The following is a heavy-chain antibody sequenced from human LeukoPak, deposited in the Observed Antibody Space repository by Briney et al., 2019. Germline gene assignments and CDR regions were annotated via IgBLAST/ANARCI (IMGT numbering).Heavy chain of an antibody. CDR2: INHSGST. V-gene: IGHV4-34*01. D-gene: IGHD3-22*01. CDR3: ARALGDSSGYYVDY. Sequence: PSETLSLTCAVYGGSFSGYYWSWIRQPPGKGLEWIGEINHSGSTNYNPSLKSRVTISVDTSKNQFSLKLSSVTAADTAVYYCARALGDSSGYYVDYWGQGTLVTVSS. CDR1: GGSFSGYY. J-gene: IGHJ4*02.